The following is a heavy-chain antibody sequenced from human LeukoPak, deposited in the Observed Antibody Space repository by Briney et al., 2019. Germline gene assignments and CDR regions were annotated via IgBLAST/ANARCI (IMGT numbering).Heavy chain of an antibody. D-gene: IGHD4-23*01. J-gene: IGHJ4*02. CDR1: GYSFTNYW. V-gene: IGHV5-51*01. CDR2: IYPGDSDT. Sequence: GESLKISCKGSGYSFTNYWIGWVRQMPGKGLEWMGIIYPGDSDTRYSPSFEGQVTISADKYISTAHLQWSSLKASDTAMYFCARLRDYGGNSELGYWGQGTLVTVYS. CDR3: ARLRDYGGNSELGY.